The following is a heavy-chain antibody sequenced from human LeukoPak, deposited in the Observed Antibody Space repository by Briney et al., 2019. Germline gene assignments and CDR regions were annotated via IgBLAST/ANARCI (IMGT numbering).Heavy chain of an antibody. Sequence: PSETLSLTCTVYGGSISSGDYYWSWIRQPPGKGLEWIGYIYYSGSTYYTPSLRGRVTISVDTSKNQFSLNLSSVTAADTAVYYCASGYSLDYWGQGTLVTVSS. J-gene: IGHJ4*02. CDR3: ASGYSLDY. CDR1: GGSISSGDYY. CDR2: IYYSGST. D-gene: IGHD5-18*01. V-gene: IGHV4-30-4*01.